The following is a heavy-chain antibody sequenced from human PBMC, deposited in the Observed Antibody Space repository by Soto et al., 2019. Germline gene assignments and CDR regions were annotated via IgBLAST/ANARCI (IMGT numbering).Heavy chain of an antibody. D-gene: IGHD2-2*01. CDR3: ARGYCSSTSCQYYFDF. CDR2: INGGNGDT. V-gene: IGHV1-3*01. CDR1: GYTFTGYA. J-gene: IGHJ4*02. Sequence: ASVKVSCKASGYTFTGYAIHWVRQAPGQRHEWMGWINGGNGDTKYSQKFQGRVTITRDTSASTAYMELTSLGSEDTAVYHCARGYCSSTSCQYYFDFWGQGTLVTVS.